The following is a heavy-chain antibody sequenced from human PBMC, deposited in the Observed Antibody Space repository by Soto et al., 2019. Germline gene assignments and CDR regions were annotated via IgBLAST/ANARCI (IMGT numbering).Heavy chain of an antibody. D-gene: IGHD3-10*01. V-gene: IGHV4-34*01. CDR1: GGSFSGYY. Sequence: PSETLSLTCAVYGGSFSGYYWSWIRQPPGKGLEWIGEINHSGSTNYNPSHKSRVTISVDTSKNQFSQKMSSVTAADTAVYYCARLLRAISRSWFGDYQWFDPWGQGTLVTVSS. J-gene: IGHJ5*02. CDR2: INHSGST. CDR3: ARLLRAISRSWFGDYQWFDP.